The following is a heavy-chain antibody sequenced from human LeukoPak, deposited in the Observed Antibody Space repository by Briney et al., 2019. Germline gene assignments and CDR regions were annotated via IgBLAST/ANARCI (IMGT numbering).Heavy chain of an antibody. CDR1: GLTFSSYG. CDR3: ARESAYAVGDF. CDR2: IYNDGRT. V-gene: IGHV3-53*01. Sequence: GGSLRLSCAASGLTFSSYGMHWVRQAPGKGLEWASVIYNDGRTYYADSVKGRFIISKDISKNTLYLQMNNLRADDTAVYYCARESAYAVGDFWGRGTLVTVSS. J-gene: IGHJ4*02.